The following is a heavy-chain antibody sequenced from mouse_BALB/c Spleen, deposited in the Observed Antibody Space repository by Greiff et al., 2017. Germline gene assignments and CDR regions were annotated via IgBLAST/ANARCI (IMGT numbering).Heavy chain of an antibody. Sequence: EVQRVESGGGLVKPGGSLKLSCAASGFTFSSYTMSWVRQTPEKRLEWVATISSGGGNTYYPDSVKGRFTISRDNAKNNLYLQMSSLRSEDTALYYCARAIYDGYLYYFDYWGQGTTLTVSS. D-gene: IGHD2-3*01. CDR1: GFTFSSYT. CDR3: ARAIYDGYLYYFDY. J-gene: IGHJ2*01. V-gene: IGHV5-9*03. CDR2: ISSGGGNT.